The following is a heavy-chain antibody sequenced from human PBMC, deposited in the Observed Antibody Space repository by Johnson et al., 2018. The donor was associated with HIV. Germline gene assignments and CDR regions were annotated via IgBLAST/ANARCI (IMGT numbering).Heavy chain of an antibody. Sequence: VQLVESGGGLVRPGGSLRLSCAASGFPVSGDYMSWVRQTPRKGLEWVSLIYNDGTTYYADSVKGRFTISRDNSRNTLYLHMSRLSADDTAVSYCARGLVVPAWGQGTMVTVAS. CDR2: IYNDGTT. J-gene: IGHJ3*01. CDR1: GFPVSGDY. D-gene: IGHD2-2*01. CDR3: ARGLVVPA. V-gene: IGHV3-66*01.